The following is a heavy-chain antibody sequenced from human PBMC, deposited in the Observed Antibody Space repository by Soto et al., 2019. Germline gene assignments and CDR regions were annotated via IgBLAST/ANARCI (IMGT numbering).Heavy chain of an antibody. Sequence: PSETLSLTCAVFGGSFSDYYWTWISQPPGKGLEWIGEINLSGNTKYNPSLKSRVTISVDTSKTQFSLNLSSVTAADTAVYYCARLYYDYVWGRFDYWAQGTLVTVSS. J-gene: IGHJ4*02. V-gene: IGHV4-34*01. D-gene: IGHD3-16*01. CDR1: GGSFSDYY. CDR2: INLSGNT. CDR3: ARLYYDYVWGRFDY.